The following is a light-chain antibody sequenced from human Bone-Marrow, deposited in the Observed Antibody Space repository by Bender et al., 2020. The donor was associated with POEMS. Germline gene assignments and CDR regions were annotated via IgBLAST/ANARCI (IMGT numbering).Light chain of an antibody. CDR3: QVWDTRDHLI. V-gene: IGLV3-21*02. J-gene: IGLJ2*01. Sequence: SYVLTQPPSMSVAPGQTAKIICEGDRIGTKNVHWYQQRPGQAPVLFVYDDSDRPSGIPERFSGSNSGNTATLTIRRVEAGDVADYYCQVWDTRDHLIFGGGTKLTVL. CDR1: RIGTKN. CDR2: DDS.